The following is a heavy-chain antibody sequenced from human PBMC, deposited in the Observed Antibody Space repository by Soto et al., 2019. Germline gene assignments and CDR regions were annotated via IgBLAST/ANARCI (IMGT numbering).Heavy chain of an antibody. V-gene: IGHV5-51*01. D-gene: IGHD6-13*01. CDR3: ARPGIAAAGMWGLGNYYGMDV. CDR1: GYSFTSYW. Sequence: GESLKISCKGSGYSFTSYWIGWARQMPGKGLEWMGIIYPGDSDTRYSPSFQGQVTISADKSISTAYLQWSSLKASDTAMYYCARPGIAAAGMWGLGNYYGMDVWGQGTTVTVSS. J-gene: IGHJ6*02. CDR2: IYPGDSDT.